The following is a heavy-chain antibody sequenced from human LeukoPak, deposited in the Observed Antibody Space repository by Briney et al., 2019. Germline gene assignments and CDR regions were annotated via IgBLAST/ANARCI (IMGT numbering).Heavy chain of an antibody. Sequence: TGGSLRLSCAASGFSFSDYWMTWVRQAPGKGLEWVANIKQDESEKYYVDSVKGRFTISRDNAKNSLYLQMNSLRVEDTAVYYCAKDLIAVADAGPYYFDYWGQGTLVTVSS. D-gene: IGHD6-19*01. CDR3: AKDLIAVADAGPYYFDY. J-gene: IGHJ4*02. CDR1: GFSFSDYW. CDR2: IKQDESEK. V-gene: IGHV3-7*01.